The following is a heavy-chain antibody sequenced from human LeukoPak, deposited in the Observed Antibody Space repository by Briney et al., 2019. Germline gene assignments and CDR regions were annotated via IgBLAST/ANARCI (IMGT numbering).Heavy chain of an antibody. CDR1: GGSISSYY. J-gene: IGHJ4*02. D-gene: IGHD3-22*01. V-gene: IGHV4-59*01. CDR3: ARVPIYYYDSSPTGPLYYFDY. CDR2: IYYSGSA. Sequence: SETLSLTXTVSGGSISSYYWSWIRQPPGKGLEWIGYIYYSGSANYNPSLKSRVTISVDTSKNQFSLKLSSVTAADTAVYYCARVPIYYYDSSPTGPLYYFDYWGQGTLVTVSS.